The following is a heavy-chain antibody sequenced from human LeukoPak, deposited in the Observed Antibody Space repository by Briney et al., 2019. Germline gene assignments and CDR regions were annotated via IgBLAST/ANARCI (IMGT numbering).Heavy chain of an antibody. CDR3: GRAMDV. V-gene: IGHV3-7*04. CDR1: GFTVSSNY. J-gene: IGHJ6*02. CDR2: IKQDGSEK. Sequence: GGSLRLSCAASGFTVSSNYMSWVRQAPGKGLEWVATIKQDGSEKYYVDSVKGRFTISRDNAKNSLYLQMNSLRAEDTAVYFCGRAMDVWGQGTTVTVSS.